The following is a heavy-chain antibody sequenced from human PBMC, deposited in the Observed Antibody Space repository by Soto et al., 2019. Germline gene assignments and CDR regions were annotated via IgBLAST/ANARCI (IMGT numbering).Heavy chain of an antibody. CDR1: GFTFSSDW. Sequence: EVQLVESGGGLVQPGGSLRLSCVASGFTFSSDWMHWVRQGAGKGLVWVSRINMDGSVTNYADSVKGRFTISRDNAKNRVYLQMNSRGVEDTAVYYCARGPRGVYGNDYWGQGALVTVSS. CDR3: ARGPRGVYGNDY. D-gene: IGHD2-8*02. CDR2: INMDGSVT. J-gene: IGHJ4*02. V-gene: IGHV3-74*01.